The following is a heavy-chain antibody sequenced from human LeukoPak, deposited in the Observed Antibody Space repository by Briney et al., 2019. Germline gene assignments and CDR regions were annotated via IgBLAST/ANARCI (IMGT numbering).Heavy chain of an antibody. CDR3: ARGVGITQGGAFDF. CDR2: IYHSGST. D-gene: IGHD3-16*01. CDR1: GGSISSGSYY. Sequence: SQTLSLTCTVSGGSISSGSYYWSWIRQPPGKGLEWIGSIYHSGSTHYKSSLKSRVTISVDTSKNQLSLKLTSVTAADTAVYYCARGVGITQGGAFDFWGQGTLVTVSS. J-gene: IGHJ4*02. V-gene: IGHV4-61*02.